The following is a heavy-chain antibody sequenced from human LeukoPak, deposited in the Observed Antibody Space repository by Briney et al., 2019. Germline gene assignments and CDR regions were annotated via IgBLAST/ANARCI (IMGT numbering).Heavy chain of an antibody. D-gene: IGHD3-16*02. CDR1: GGSISSYY. CDR2: IYTSGGT. Sequence: SETLSLTCTVSGGSISSYYWSWIRQPAGKGLEWIGRIYTSGGTNYNPSLKSRVTMSVDTSKNQFSLKLSSVTAADTAVYYCARGLEALRLGELSFDAFDIWGQGTMVTVSS. CDR3: ARGLEALRLGELSFDAFDI. V-gene: IGHV4-4*07. J-gene: IGHJ3*02.